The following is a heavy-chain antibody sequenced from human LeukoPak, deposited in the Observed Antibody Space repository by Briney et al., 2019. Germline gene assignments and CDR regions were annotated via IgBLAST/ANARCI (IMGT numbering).Heavy chain of an antibody. CDR3: ARDLVKRIVVVPAAGGAFDI. CDR2: IYNGAT. J-gene: IGHJ3*02. D-gene: IGHD2-2*01. V-gene: IGHV4-59*12. Sequence: PSETLSLTCTVSGGSISSYYWSWIRQSPGMGLEWIGSIYNGATDYNPSLKSRVTISADTSNNQFSLRLRSVTAADTAVYYCARDLVKRIVVVPAAGGAFDIWGQGTMVTVSS. CDR1: GGSISSYY.